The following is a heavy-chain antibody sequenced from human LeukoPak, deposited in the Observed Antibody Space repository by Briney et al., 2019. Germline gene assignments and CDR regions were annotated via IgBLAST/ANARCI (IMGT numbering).Heavy chain of an antibody. V-gene: IGHV4-39*07. D-gene: IGHD1-26*01. CDR3: ARHGGSYTFDF. Sequence: SETLSLACTVSSRSISNSSYYCGWIRQPPGKGLEWIGSIYYSGSTYYNPSLKSRVTISVDTSNNQFSLSLSYLTDTDTAVYYCARHGGSYTFDFWGQGVLVTVSS. CDR2: IYYSGST. J-gene: IGHJ4*02. CDR1: SRSISNSSYY.